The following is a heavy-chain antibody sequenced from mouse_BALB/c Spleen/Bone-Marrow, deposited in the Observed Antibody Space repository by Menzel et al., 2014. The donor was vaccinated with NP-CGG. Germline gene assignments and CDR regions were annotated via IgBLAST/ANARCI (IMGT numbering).Heavy chain of an antibody. CDR1: GFTFSSFG. V-gene: IGHV5-17*02. CDR2: ISSGSSTI. Sequence: EVMLVESGGGLVQPGGSRKLSCAASGFTFSSFGMHWVRQAPEKGLEWVAYISSGSSTIYYADTVKGRFTISRDNPKNTLFLQMTSLRSEDTAMYYCARGAARATWFAYWGQGTLVTVSA. D-gene: IGHD3-1*01. J-gene: IGHJ3*01. CDR3: ARGAARATWFAY.